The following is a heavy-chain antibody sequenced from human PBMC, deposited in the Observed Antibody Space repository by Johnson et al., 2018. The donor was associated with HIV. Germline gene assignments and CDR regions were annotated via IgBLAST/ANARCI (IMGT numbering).Heavy chain of an antibody. CDR2: IYSGGST. CDR1: GFTVSSNY. V-gene: IGHV3-53*01. CDR3: AKGGSYAPFDAFDI. D-gene: IGHD1-26*01. J-gene: IGHJ3*02. Sequence: MQLVESGGGLIQPGGSLRLSCAASGFTVSSNYMNWVRQAPGKGLEWVSVIYSGGSTYYADSVQGRFTISRDNSKNMLYLQMNSLRAEDTAMYYCAKGGSYAPFDAFDIWGRGTMVTVS.